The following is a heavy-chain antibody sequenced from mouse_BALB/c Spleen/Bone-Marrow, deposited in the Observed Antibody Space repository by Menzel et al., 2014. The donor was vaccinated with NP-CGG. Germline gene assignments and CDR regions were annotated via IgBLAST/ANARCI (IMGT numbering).Heavy chain of an antibody. D-gene: IGHD3-1*01. CDR2: IYPGNSDT. CDR1: GYTFSNYW. V-gene: IGHV1-5*01. J-gene: IGHJ2*01. CDR3: TTLARTNFDY. Sequence: EVKLQESGTVLARPGAAVKMSCKASGYTFSNYWMHWVKQRPGQGLEWIGTIYPGNSDTTYNQKFKGKAKLTAVTSTSTAYMDLGSLTNEDSAVYYCTTLARTNFDYWGQGTTLTVSS.